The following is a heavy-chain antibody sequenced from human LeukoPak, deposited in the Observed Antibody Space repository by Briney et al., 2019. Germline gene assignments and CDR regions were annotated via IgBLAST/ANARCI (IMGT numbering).Heavy chain of an antibody. CDR3: ARHVLRYFDWLSPFDY. Sequence: PSETLSLTCTVSGGSISSYYWSWIRQPPGKGLEWIGEINHSGSTNYNPSLKSRVTISVDTSKNQFSLKLSSVTAADTAVYYCARHVLRYFDWLSPFDYWGQGTLVTVSS. V-gene: IGHV4-34*01. J-gene: IGHJ4*02. CDR2: INHSGST. CDR1: GGSISSYY. D-gene: IGHD3-9*01.